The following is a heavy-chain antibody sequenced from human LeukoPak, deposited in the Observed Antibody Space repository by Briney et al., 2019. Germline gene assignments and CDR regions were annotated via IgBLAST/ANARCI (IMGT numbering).Heavy chain of an antibody. CDR1: GGSFSGYY. V-gene: IGHV4-34*01. CDR3: ERCRDIVLSLSFDP. Sequence: AETLSLTCAVYGGSFSGYYWSWIRQPPGKGLEWVGEINHSGSTNYNPSLKSRVSISVDTSKNQFTLKLSSVTAADTAVYYCERCRDIVLSLSFDPWGQGTLVTVSS. CDR2: INHSGST. D-gene: IGHD2-8*01. J-gene: IGHJ5*02.